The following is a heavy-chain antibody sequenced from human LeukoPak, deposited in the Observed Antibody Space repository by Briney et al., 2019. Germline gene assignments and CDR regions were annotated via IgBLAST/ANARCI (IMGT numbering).Heavy chain of an antibody. CDR3: ARDSNGPAF. V-gene: IGHV3-53*01. Sequence: GGSLRLSCAASGFIVSNNYMSWVRQAPGKGLEWVSVIYSGGGTFYSDSVKGRFTISRDYSKNTLYLQMNSLRADDTAVYYCARDSNGPAFWGQRTLVTVSS. CDR1: GFIVSNNY. D-gene: IGHD6-19*01. CDR2: IYSGGGT. J-gene: IGHJ4*02.